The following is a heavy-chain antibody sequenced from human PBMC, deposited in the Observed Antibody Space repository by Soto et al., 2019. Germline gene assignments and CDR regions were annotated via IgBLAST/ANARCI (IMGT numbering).Heavy chain of an antibody. V-gene: IGHV4-4*02. CDR3: ARDIGNTYSMLKGNDYYYYGMDV. Sequence: QVQLEESGPGLVKPSGTLSLTCAVSGGSLSSSNWWSWVSQPPGKGLEWIGEIYHSGSTKYNPALKSRVTIQVDKPKNHFALKLSSVTAADTAVYYCARDIGNTYSMLKGNDYYYYGMDVWGQGTTGTVSS. CDR1: GGSLSSSNW. J-gene: IGHJ6*02. D-gene: IGHD3-10*02. CDR2: IYHSGST.